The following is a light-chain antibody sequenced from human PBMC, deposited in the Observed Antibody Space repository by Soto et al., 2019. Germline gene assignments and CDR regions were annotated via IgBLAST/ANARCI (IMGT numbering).Light chain of an antibody. V-gene: IGKV3-11*01. Sequence: EMVLTQSPVTLSLSPGERATLSCRASQSVSSYLVWYQQKPGQAPRLLIYDASNRATGIPARFSGSGSGTDFTLTISSLETEDLAVYYCQQRSNWPITFGQGTRLEIK. CDR1: QSVSSY. CDR2: DAS. CDR3: QQRSNWPIT. J-gene: IGKJ5*01.